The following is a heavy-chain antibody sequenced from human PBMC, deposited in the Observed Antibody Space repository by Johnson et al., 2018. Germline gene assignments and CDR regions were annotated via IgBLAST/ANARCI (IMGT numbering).Heavy chain of an antibody. D-gene: IGHD5-18*01. CDR2: ILPIFGTA. Sequence: QVQLVESGAEVKKPGSSVKVSCKASGGTFSSYAINWVRQAPGQGLEWMGGILPIFGTANYAQQFQGRVTLTADESTSTDCMELGSLRSEDTAVYDRARGEGDIAMVTGDAFDIWGQGTMVTVSA. CDR1: GGTFSSYA. V-gene: IGHV1-69*01. CDR3: ARGEGDIAMVTGDAFDI. J-gene: IGHJ3*02.